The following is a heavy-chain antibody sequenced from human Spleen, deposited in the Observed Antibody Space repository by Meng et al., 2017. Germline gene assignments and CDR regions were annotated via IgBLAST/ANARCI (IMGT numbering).Heavy chain of an antibody. J-gene: IGHJ5*02. D-gene: IGHD2-15*01. CDR2: ISYDGSNK. CDR1: AFTFSGYD. CDR3: ACCRMTLFNWFDP. Sequence: GESLKISCAASAFTFSGYDIHWVRQAPGKGLEWVAVISYDGSNKYYTDSVEGRFTISRDNSKSRLYLQMNSLRAEDTAVCYCACCRMTLFNWFDPWGPGTLVTVSS. V-gene: IGHV3-33*05.